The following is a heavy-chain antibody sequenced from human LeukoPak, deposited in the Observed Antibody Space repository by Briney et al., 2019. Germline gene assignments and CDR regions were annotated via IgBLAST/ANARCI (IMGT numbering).Heavy chain of an antibody. CDR1: GYSFTAYY. Sequence: ASVKVSCKASGYSFTAYYMHWVRQAPGQGLEWMGWINPNSGGTNYAQKFQGRVTMTRDTSISTAYMELSRLRSDDTAVYYCARDSSLYCSGGSCYSGVDYWGQGTLVTVSS. J-gene: IGHJ4*02. V-gene: IGHV1-2*02. CDR2: INPNSGGT. D-gene: IGHD2-15*01. CDR3: ARDSSLYCSGGSCYSGVDY.